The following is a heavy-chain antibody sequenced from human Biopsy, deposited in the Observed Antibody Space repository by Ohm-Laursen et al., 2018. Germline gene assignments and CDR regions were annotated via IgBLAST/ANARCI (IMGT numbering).Heavy chain of an antibody. CDR1: GDSVSRSSHY. J-gene: IGHJ4*02. V-gene: IGHV4-39*07. D-gene: IGHD6-6*01. Sequence: SETLSLTCAVSGDSVSRSSHYWGWIRQAPGKGLEWIGSMYYGETTSHNPSLKSRVTMSVDTSKKQLSLKVRSVTAADTAVYYCARGEYSSSIFDHWGQGTLVTVSS. CDR2: MYYGETT. CDR3: ARGEYSSSIFDH.